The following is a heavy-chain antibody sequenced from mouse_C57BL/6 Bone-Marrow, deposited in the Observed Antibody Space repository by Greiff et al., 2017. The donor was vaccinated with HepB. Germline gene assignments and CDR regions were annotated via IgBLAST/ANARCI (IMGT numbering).Heavy chain of an antibody. CDR1: GFPITSGYY. Sequence: VQLVESGPGLVKPSQSLFLTCSITGFPITSGYYWIWIRQSPGKPLEWMGYITHSGETFYNPSLQSPISITRETSKNQFFLQLNSVTTEDTAMYYCAGAGSSYYAMDYWGQGTSVTVSS. J-gene: IGHJ4*01. D-gene: IGHD1-1*01. CDR2: ITHSGET. CDR3: AGAGSSYYAMDY. V-gene: IGHV12-3*01.